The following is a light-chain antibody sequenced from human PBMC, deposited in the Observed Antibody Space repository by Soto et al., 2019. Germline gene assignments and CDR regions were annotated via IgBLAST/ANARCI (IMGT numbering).Light chain of an antibody. J-gene: IGKJ1*01. CDR2: WAS. CDR1: QSVLYSSNNKNY. Sequence: DIVMTQSPDSLAVSLGERTTINCKSSQSVLYSSNNKNYLAWYQQKPGQPPNLLIYWASTRESGVPDRFSGSGSGTDFTLTISRLEPEDFAVYYCQHYARSVGTFGQGTRVEIK. CDR3: QHYARSVGT. V-gene: IGKV4-1*01.